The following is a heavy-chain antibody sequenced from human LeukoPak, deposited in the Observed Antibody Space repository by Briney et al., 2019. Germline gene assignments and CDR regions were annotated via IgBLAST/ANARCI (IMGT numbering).Heavy chain of an antibody. CDR3: ARGRGSYWSRHYFDY. CDR1: GFTFSDYY. V-gene: IGHV3-11*04. J-gene: IGHJ4*02. D-gene: IGHD1-26*01. Sequence: AGGSLRLSCAASGFTFSDYYMSWIRQAPGKGLEWVSYISSSGSTIYYADSVKGRFTISRDNAKNSLYLQMNSLRAEDTAVYYCARGRGSYWSRHYFDYWGQGTLVTVSS. CDR2: ISSSGSTI.